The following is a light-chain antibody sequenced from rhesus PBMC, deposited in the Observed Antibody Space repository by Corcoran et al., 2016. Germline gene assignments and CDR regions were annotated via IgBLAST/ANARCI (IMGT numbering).Light chain of an antibody. V-gene: IGLV2-32*02. CDR1: SSDIGGYNY. Sequence: QAALTQPRSVSGSPGQSVTISCTGTSSDIGGYNYVSWYQQHPGTAPKLMIFEVSKRPSGVSDRFFGSKSGNTASLTISGLQAEDEADYYCSSSSGSNIFVFGSGTELTVL. CDR3: SSSSGSNIFV. J-gene: IGLJ6*01. CDR2: EVS.